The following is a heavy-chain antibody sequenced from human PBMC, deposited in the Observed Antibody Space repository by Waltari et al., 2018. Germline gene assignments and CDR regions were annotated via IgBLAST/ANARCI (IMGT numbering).Heavy chain of an antibody. D-gene: IGHD2-21*02. CDR3: ARVPGGDTHYYYYGMDV. CDR1: GSTFTSYA. J-gene: IGHJ6*02. V-gene: IGHV1-3*01. CDR2: INAGNGNT. Sequence: QVQLVQSGAEVKKPGASVKVSCKASGSTFTSYAMHWVRQAPGQRLEWMGWINAGNGNTKNATKFQGRVTRTRDTSASTAYRELSSLRSQDTAVYDCARVPGGDTHYYYYGMDVWGQGTTVTVSS.